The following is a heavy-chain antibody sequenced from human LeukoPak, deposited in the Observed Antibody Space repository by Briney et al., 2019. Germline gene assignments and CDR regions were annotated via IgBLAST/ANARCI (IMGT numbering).Heavy chain of an antibody. CDR2: IYYSGNT. D-gene: IGHD5-18*01. V-gene: IGHV4-39*07. CDR3: ARTLSGYSYGPFDY. J-gene: IGHJ4*02. Sequence: PSETLSLTCTVSGGSISGSDYYWTWIRQPPGKGLEWIASIYYSGNTLYNPSLKSRVTMSVDTSKNQFSLKLSSVTAADTAVYYCARTLSGYSYGPFDYWGQGTLVTVSS. CDR1: GGSISGSDYY.